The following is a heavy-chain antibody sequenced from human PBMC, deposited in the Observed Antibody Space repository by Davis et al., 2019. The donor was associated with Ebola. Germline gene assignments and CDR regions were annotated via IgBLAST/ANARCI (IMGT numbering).Heavy chain of an antibody. CDR3: ARSHRVGMAVEYAFDI. J-gene: IGHJ3*02. V-gene: IGHV4-4*02. Sequence: SETLSLTCAVSGVSISSSNWWSWVRQPPGKGLEWIGYIYYSGSTYYNPSLKSRVTISVDTSKNQFSLKLSSVTAADTAVYYCARSHRVGMAVEYAFDIWGQGTMVTVSS. CDR1: GVSISSSNW. D-gene: IGHD6-19*01. CDR2: IYYSGST.